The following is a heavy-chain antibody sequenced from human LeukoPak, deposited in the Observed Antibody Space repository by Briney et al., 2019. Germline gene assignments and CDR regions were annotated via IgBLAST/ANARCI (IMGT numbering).Heavy chain of an antibody. D-gene: IGHD3-22*01. CDR2: IIPIFGTA. CDR3: ARGAKYYYDSSGLRILDAFDI. J-gene: IGHJ3*02. CDR1: GGTFSSYA. V-gene: IGHV1-69*01. Sequence: SVKVSCKASGGTFSSYAISWVRQAPGQGLEWMGGIIPIFGTANYAQKFQGRVTITADESTSTAYMELSSLRSEDTAVYYCARGAKYYYDSSGLRILDAFDIWGQGTMVTVSS.